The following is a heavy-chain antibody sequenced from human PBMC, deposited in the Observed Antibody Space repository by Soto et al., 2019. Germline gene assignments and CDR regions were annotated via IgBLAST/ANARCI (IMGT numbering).Heavy chain of an antibody. CDR1: GGSISSSSYY. CDR3: ARQGDTVTTLWWFDP. J-gene: IGHJ5*02. D-gene: IGHD4-17*01. CDR2: IYYSGST. Sequence: PSETLSLSCTVSGGSISSSSYYWGWIRQPPGKGLGWIGSIYYSGSTYYNPSLKSRVTISVDTSKNQFSLKLSSVTAADTAVYYCARQGDTVTTLWWFDPWGQGTLVTVSS. V-gene: IGHV4-39*01.